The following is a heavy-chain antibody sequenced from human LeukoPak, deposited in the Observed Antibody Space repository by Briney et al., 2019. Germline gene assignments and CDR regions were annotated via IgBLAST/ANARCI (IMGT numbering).Heavy chain of an antibody. D-gene: IGHD5-18*01. V-gene: IGHV3-30-3*01. CDR2: ISYDGSNK. J-gene: IGHJ4*02. Sequence: GRSLRLSCAASGFTFSSYAMHWVRQAPGKGLEWVAVISYDGSNKYYADSVKGRSTISGDNSKNTLYLQMNSLRAEDTAVYYCARSQLWLSYFDYWGQGTLVTVSS. CDR1: GFTFSSYA. CDR3: ARSQLWLSYFDY.